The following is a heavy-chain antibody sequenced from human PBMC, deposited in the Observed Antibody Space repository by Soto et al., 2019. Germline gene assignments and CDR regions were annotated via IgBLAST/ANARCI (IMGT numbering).Heavy chain of an antibody. CDR1: GFTFHDYA. CDR3: AKHCRRLAVSGSAFDS. Sequence: PGGSLRLSCAASGFTFHDYAMAWVRQTPGRGLEWVSSISGSGGHSSYADSVKGRFTISRDSVKNMLSLDMSDLRAEDTAVYYCAKHCRRLAVSGSAFDSWGQGALVTVSS. V-gene: IGHV3-23*01. CDR2: ISGSGGHS. J-gene: IGHJ4*02. D-gene: IGHD6-13*01.